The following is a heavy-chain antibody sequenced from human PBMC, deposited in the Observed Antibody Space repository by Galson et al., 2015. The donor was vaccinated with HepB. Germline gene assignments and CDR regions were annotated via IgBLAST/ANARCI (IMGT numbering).Heavy chain of an antibody. CDR2: TYYRSKWYN. CDR3: ARRDDILTGYNSGVSAFDI. J-gene: IGHJ3*02. CDR1: GDSVSSNSAA. D-gene: IGHD3-9*01. Sequence: CAISGDSVSSNSAAWNWIRQSPSRGLEWLGRTYYRSKWYNDYAVSVKSRITINPDTSENQFSLQLNSVTPEDTAVYYCARRDDILTGYNSGVSAFDIWGQGTMVTVSS. V-gene: IGHV6-1*01.